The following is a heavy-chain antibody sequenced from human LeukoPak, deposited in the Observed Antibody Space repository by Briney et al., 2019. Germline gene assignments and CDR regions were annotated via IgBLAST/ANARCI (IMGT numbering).Heavy chain of an antibody. V-gene: IGHV1-24*01. J-gene: IGHJ5*02. D-gene: IGHD6-6*01. CDR1: GYTLTELS. Sequence: GASVKVSCKVSGYTLTELSMHWARQAPGKGLEWMGGFDPEDGETIYAQKFQGRVTMTEDTSTDTAYMELSSLRSEDTAVYYCATALYSSSVRWFDPWGQGTLVTVSS. CDR3: ATALYSSSVRWFDP. CDR2: FDPEDGET.